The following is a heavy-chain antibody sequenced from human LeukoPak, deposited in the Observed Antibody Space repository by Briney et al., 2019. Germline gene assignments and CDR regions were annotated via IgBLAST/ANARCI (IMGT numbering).Heavy chain of an antibody. J-gene: IGHJ4*02. CDR1: GFTFSSYA. V-gene: IGHV3-30*18. Sequence: GGSLRLSCAASGFTFSSYAMHWVRQAPGKGLEWVAVISFDGSNKYYADSVKGRFTISRDNSKNTLYLQMNSLRAEDTAVYYCAKAPLDCSGGSCYFAPDYWGQGTLVTVSS. CDR2: ISFDGSNK. CDR3: AKAPLDCSGGSCYFAPDY. D-gene: IGHD2-15*01.